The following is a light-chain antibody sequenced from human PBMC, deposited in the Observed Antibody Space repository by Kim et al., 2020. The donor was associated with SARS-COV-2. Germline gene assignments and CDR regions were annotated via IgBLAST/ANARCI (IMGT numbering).Light chain of an antibody. CDR2: GAS. CDR1: QGVSNS. Sequence: PSDGNSVTLTCRASQGVSNSLACYQHKPGKAPKLLMYGASRLQSGVPSRFSGSGSGTDYTLTISSLQPEDLGTFYCQQSYGFPWTFGQGTKVDIK. V-gene: IGKV1-NL1*01. CDR3: QQSYGFPWT. J-gene: IGKJ1*01.